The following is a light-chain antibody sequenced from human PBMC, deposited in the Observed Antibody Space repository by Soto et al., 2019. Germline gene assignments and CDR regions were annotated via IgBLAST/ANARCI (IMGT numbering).Light chain of an antibody. CDR3: ASNTAGYTGL. CDR2: EVS. V-gene: IGLV2-14*01. CDR1: SSDVGGDRY. Sequence: QSALTQPASVSGSPGQSITISCTGTSSDVGGDRYVSWYQQHPGKAPKVMIYEVSNRPAGVSIRFSGSKSGNTASLTISGLQAEDEADYYCASNTAGYTGLFGTGTKVTVL. J-gene: IGLJ1*01.